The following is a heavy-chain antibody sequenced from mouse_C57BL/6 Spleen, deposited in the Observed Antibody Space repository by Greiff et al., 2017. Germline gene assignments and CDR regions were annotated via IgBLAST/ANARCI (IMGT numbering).Heavy chain of an antibody. CDR2: IHPNSGST. J-gene: IGHJ3*01. V-gene: IGHV1-64*01. Sequence: QVQLQQPGAELVKPGASVKLSCKASGYTFTSYWMHWVKQRPGQGLEWIGMIHPNSGSTNYNEKFKSKATLTVDKSYSTAYMQLCILTSEDSAVYYCARGSTMVATGFAYWGQGALVSVSA. D-gene: IGHD2-2*01. CDR3: ARGSTMVATGFAY. CDR1: GYTFTSYW.